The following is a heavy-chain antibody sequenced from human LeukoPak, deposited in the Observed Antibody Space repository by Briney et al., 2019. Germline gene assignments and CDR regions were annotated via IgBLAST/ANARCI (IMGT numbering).Heavy chain of an antibody. CDR1: GFTFSSYA. V-gene: IGHV3-23*01. CDR3: AKDVTPVYDFWSGYSPYYFDY. D-gene: IGHD3-3*01. Sequence: GGSPRLSCAASGFTFSSYAMSWVRQAPGKGLEWVSAISGSGGSTYYADSVKGRFTISRDNSKNTLYLQMNSLRAEDTAVYYCAKDVTPVYDFWSGYSPYYFDYWGQGTLVTVSS. J-gene: IGHJ4*02. CDR2: ISGSGGST.